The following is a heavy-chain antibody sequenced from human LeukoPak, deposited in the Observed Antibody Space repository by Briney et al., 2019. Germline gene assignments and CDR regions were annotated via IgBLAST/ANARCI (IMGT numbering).Heavy chain of an antibody. CDR1: GLTLSRYN. CDR3: VRAPPYSSASWGYYGMDV. V-gene: IGHV3-13*01. D-gene: IGHD6-19*01. Sequence: GGSLRLSCAASGLTLSRYNMHWGRQATGEGLEWVSAIGTRGDTYYAGSVKGRFTMSRENAKNSLYLQMNGLSAGDTAVYYCVRAPPYSSASWGYYGMDVWGQGTTVTVSS. CDR2: IGTRGDT. J-gene: IGHJ6*02.